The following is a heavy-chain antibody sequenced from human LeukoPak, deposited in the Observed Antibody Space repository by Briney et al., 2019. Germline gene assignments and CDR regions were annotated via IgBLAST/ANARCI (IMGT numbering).Heavy chain of an antibody. CDR1: GGSMNTHY. D-gene: IGHD6-19*01. Sequence: SETLSLTCTVSGGSMNTHYWSWIRPPAGQGLEFIGRISASGSPNYNPSLGSRVTMSVDTSRSQFSLRLTSVTAADTAVYYCARTGYHTGWGNDYWGEGTLVTVSS. V-gene: IGHV4-4*07. J-gene: IGHJ4*02. CDR2: ISASGSP. CDR3: ARTGYHTGWGNDY.